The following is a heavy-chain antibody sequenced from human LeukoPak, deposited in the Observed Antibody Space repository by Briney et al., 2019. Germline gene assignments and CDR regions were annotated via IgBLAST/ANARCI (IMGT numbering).Heavy chain of an antibody. CDR2: MYYTGNI. Sequence: SETLSLTCDVSGSSIRDGYYWGWIRQPPGKGLEWIGAMYYTGNIFYNPSLESRVTISVDTSKNRFSLKLISVTAADTAVYYCARDMGLGRIVSNYGGSDSWSTRALVTVSS. CDR1: GSSIRDGYY. D-gene: IGHD5-24*01. V-gene: IGHV4-38-2*02. J-gene: IGHJ4*02. CDR3: ARDMGLGRIVSNYGGSDS.